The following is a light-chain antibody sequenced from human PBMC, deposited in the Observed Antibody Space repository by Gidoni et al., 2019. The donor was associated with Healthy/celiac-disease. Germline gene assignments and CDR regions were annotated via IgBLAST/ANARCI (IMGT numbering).Light chain of an antibody. V-gene: IGKV1-33*01. CDR1: QDISNY. J-gene: IGKJ1*01. CDR3: QQYDNLPWT. CDR2: DAS. Sequence: DIRMTKSPSSLSASVGDRVTITCQASQDISNYLNWYQQKPGKAPKLLLYDASNLETGVPSRFSGSGSGTDFTFTISSLQPEDIAIYYCQQYDNLPWTFGQGTKVEIK.